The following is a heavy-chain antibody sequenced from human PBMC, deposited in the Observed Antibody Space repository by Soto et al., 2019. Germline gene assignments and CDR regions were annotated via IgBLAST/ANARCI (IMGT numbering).Heavy chain of an antibody. D-gene: IGHD3-22*01. CDR3: AKAHVMVVADSTFDY. CDR2: IYHGGTT. CDR1: GYSISSGSY. J-gene: IGHJ4*02. V-gene: IGHV4-38-2*02. Sequence: PSETLSLTCTVSGYSISSGSYWGWIRQPPGKGPEWIASIYHGGTTFYNPSLKSRVTVSVDKSNNQFSLKLRSVTAADTAVYYCAKAHVMVVADSTFDYWGQGTRGT.